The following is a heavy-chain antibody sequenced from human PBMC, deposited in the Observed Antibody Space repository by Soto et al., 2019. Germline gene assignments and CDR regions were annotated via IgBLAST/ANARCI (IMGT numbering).Heavy chain of an antibody. V-gene: IGHV1-69*01. CDR2: IIPIFGTA. J-gene: IGHJ6*02. CDR1: GGTFSSYA. CDR3: ASTVTTFGGEDYYYYGMDV. D-gene: IGHD4-4*01. Sequence: QVQLVQSGAEVTKPGSSVKVSCKASGGTFSSYAISWVRQAPGQGLEWMGGIIPIFGTANYAQKFQGRVTITADESTSTAYMELSSLRSEDTAVYYCASTVTTFGGEDYYYYGMDVWGQGTTVTVYS.